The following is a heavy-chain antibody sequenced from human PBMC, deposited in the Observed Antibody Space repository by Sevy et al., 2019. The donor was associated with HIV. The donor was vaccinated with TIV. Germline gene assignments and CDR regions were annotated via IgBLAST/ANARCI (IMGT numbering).Heavy chain of an antibody. Sequence: ASVKVSCKASGFSFNNYVISWVRQAPGQWLEWMGWFSTYNGNTNYAQTLRGRVTLTTDTSTNTAYMELRSLRSDDTAVYYCARQTSSWHFDYWGQGTLVTVSS. D-gene: IGHD6-13*01. J-gene: IGHJ4*02. CDR3: ARQTSSWHFDY. CDR1: GFSFNNYV. CDR2: FSTYNGNT. V-gene: IGHV1-18*01.